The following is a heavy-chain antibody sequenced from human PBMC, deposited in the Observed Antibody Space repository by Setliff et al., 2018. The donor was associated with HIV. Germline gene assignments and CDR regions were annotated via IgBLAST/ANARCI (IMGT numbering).Heavy chain of an antibody. CDR1: GFTFNNNG. V-gene: IGHV3-20*04. D-gene: IGHD2-15*01. CDR3: VKKSPYCNIGRCPPDAFDN. Sequence: GGSLRLSCAASGFTFNNNGMSWVRQAPGKGLEWVSGITSNGGRTGYADSVKGRFTISRDNAKNSLYLQMNSLRAEDTAMYYCVKKSPYCNIGRCPPDAFDNWGQGTMVTVSS. J-gene: IGHJ3*02. CDR2: ITSNGGRT.